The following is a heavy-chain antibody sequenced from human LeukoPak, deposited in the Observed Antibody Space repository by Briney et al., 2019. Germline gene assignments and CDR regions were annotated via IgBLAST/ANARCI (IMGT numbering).Heavy chain of an antibody. J-gene: IGHJ4*02. D-gene: IGHD6-13*01. CDR1: GYTLTNYT. Sequence: ASVKVSCTASGYTLTNYTMHWVRQAPGQRLEWMGWINAGNGNTKYSQKLQGRVTITRDTSASTAYMELSSLTSEDTAVYYCAIEQHLVIHYWGREPWSPSPQ. CDR3: AIEQHLVIHY. V-gene: IGHV1-3*01. CDR2: INAGNGNT.